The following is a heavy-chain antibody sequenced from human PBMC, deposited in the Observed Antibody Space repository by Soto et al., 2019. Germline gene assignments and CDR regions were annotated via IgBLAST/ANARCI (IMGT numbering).Heavy chain of an antibody. J-gene: IGHJ6*02. Sequence: QVQLVESGGGLVKPGGSLRLSCAASEFHFSDYYMSWIRQAPGKGLEWVSLISSTSSYTRYADSVKGRFTISRDNAKNSLFLQMNNLRAEDTAVYYCAKEKVATILYSNYYYYIMDVWGQGTTVTVSS. CDR3: AKEKVATILYSNYYYYIMDV. CDR1: EFHFSDYY. D-gene: IGHD5-12*01. V-gene: IGHV3-11*06. CDR2: ISSTSSYT.